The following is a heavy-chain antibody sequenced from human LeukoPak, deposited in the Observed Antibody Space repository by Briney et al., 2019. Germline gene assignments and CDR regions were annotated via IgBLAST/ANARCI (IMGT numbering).Heavy chain of an antibody. Sequence: GGSLRLSCAASGSTFSSYPMSWVRQAPGKGLEWVSVISGSGGSTYYVDSVKGRFTISRDNAKNTLYLQMNSLRAEDTAVYYCAKRSSGDDYWGQGTLVTVSS. CDR3: AKRSSGDDY. CDR2: ISGSGGST. V-gene: IGHV3-23*01. D-gene: IGHD6-19*01. J-gene: IGHJ4*02. CDR1: GSTFSSYP.